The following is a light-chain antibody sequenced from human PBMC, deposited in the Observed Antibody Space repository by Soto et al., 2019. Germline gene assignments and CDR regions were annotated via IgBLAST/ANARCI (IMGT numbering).Light chain of an antibody. CDR2: FNN. CDR1: TSNIGSNT. J-gene: IGLJ2*01. Sequence: QPVLTQPPSASGTPGQGVTISCSGGTSNIGSNTVNWYQQLPGTAPKLLIYFNNRRPSGVPDRFSGSKSGTSASLAISGLQSEDEADYTCAAWDDSLNGLLFGGGTKLTVL. V-gene: IGLV1-44*01. CDR3: AAWDDSLNGLL.